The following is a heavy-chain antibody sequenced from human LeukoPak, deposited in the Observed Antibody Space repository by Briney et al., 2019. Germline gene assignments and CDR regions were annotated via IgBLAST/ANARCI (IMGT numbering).Heavy chain of an antibody. CDR3: ARVGIYGDYGRYFDY. CDR1: GYTFTGYY. Sequence: GASVKVSCKASGYTFTGYYMHWVRQAPGQGLEWMGWINPNNGNTNYAQKLQGRVTMTTDTSTSTAYMELRSLRSDDTALYYCARVGIYGDYGRYFDYWGQGTLVTVSS. J-gene: IGHJ4*02. CDR2: INPNNGNT. D-gene: IGHD4-17*01. V-gene: IGHV1-18*04.